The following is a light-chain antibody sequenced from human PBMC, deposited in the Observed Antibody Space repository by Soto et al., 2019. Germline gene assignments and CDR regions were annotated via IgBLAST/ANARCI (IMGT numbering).Light chain of an antibody. V-gene: IGKV3-20*01. CDR1: HLITT. J-gene: IGKJ4*01. CDR2: RIS. Sequence: EVLVTLSPATLSLSPGERATLSCSASHLITTLAWYQRKPGQAPRLLIYRISNRATGTPDRFSGSGSGTDFTLTISRLEPEDFAVYYCQQYGSLPLTFGGGTKVDIK. CDR3: QQYGSLPLT.